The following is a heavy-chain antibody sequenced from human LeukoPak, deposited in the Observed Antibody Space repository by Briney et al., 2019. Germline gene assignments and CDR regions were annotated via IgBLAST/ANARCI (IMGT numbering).Heavy chain of an antibody. CDR1: GFTVSTNY. CDR2: LYSSGSR. D-gene: IGHD1-26*01. J-gene: IGHJ4*02. V-gene: IGHV3-53*01. CDR3: AKGRGSYFRAGLDY. Sequence: GGSLRLSCAASGFTVSTNYMTWVRQAPGKGLEWVSILYSSGSRYYADPVKGRFTISRDNSKNTLYLQLNTLRPEDTAVYYCAKGRGSYFRAGLDYWGQGTLVTASS.